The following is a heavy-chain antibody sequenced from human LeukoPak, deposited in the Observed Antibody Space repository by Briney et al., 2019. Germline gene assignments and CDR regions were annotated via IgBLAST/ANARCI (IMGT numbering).Heavy chain of an antibody. CDR2: IYTSGST. CDR1: GGSISRYY. J-gene: IGHJ6*02. V-gene: IGHV4-4*07. Sequence: PSETLSLTCTVSGGSISRYYWCWIRQPAGKRLEWIGRIYTSGSTNYNPSLKSRLTMSVDTSENQFSLKLSAVTAADTAVYYCAREGTSGWYDGYYFYGMDVWGQGTTVTVSS. D-gene: IGHD6-19*01. CDR3: AREGTSGWYDGYYFYGMDV.